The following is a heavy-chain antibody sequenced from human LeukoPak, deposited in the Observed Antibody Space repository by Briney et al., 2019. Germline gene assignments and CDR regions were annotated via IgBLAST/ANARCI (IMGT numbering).Heavy chain of an antibody. D-gene: IGHD2-21*02. CDR1: GFTFSNYW. J-gene: IGHJ6*02. CDR3: SRDSLSSCGGDCYSGLDV. CDR2: LKSDGSST. V-gene: IGHV3-74*01. Sequence: GGSLRLYCAASGFTFSNYWMHWLRQAPGEALMWVSHLKSDGSSTTYADSVKGPFTISRDNTKNTLYLQMNRLRAEDTAVYYCSRDSLSSCGGDCYSGLDVWGQGTTVTVSS.